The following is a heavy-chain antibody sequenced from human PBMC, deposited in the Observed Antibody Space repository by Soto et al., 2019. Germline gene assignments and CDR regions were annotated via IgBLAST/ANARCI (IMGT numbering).Heavy chain of an antibody. CDR1: GYTFIMFG. J-gene: IGHJ6*02. V-gene: IGHV1-18*01. CDR3: AREGPRPYYYYGMDV. Sequence: QVQLVQSEAEVKKPGASVKVSCKSSGYTFIMFGISWVRQAPGQGLEGMGWISGYNGNTNYEQKLQDRVTMTTDTTTNTAYMQLRSLRSDDTAVYYCAREGPRPYYYYGMDVWGQGTTVTVSS. CDR2: ISGYNGNT.